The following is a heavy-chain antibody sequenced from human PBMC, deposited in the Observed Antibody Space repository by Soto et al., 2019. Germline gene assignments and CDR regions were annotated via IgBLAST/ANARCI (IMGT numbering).Heavy chain of an antibody. CDR3: ARVRYCSGGRCYKYFDY. Sequence: SETLSLTCAVYGGSFSGYYWGGIRQPPGKGLEWIGEINHSGSTIYNPSLKSRVTISVDTSNNQFSLTLTSVTAADTAVYYCARVRYCSGGRCYKYFDYWGQGTLVTVS. J-gene: IGHJ4*02. CDR1: GGSFSGYY. V-gene: IGHV4-34*01. CDR2: INHSGST. D-gene: IGHD2-15*01.